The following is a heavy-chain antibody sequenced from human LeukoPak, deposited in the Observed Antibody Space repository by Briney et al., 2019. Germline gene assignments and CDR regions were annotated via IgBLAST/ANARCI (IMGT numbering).Heavy chain of an antibody. Sequence: ASVKVSCKVSGYTLTELSMHWVRQAPGKGLEWMGGFDPEDGETIYAQKFQGRVTMTEDTSTDTAYMELSSLRSEDTAVYYCATRSSYGNYLVYWGQGTLVTVSS. CDR3: ATRSSYGNYLVY. D-gene: IGHD5-12*01. V-gene: IGHV1-24*01. CDR1: GYTLTELS. J-gene: IGHJ4*02. CDR2: FDPEDGET.